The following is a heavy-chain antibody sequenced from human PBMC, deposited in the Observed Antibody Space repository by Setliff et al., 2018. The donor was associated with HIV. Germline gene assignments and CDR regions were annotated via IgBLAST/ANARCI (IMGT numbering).Heavy chain of an antibody. CDR1: GYSFTNHY. V-gene: IGHV1-46*01. J-gene: IGHJ5*02. D-gene: IGHD2-15*01. CDR2: INPTGGST. CDR3: ARVRYCSGGSCYGGEYWFDP. Sequence: RASVKVSCKPSGYSFTNHYMHWVRQAPGQGLEWMGVINPTGGSTRNTQKFQGRVAMTRDTSTSTVYMELSSLRSEDTAVYYCARVRYCSGGSCYGGEYWFDPWGQGTLVTVSS.